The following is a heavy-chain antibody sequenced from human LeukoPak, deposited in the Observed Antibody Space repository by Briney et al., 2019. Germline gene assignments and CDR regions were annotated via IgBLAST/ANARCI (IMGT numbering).Heavy chain of an antibody. CDR1: GGSISSYY. CDR3: AGGGATNDY. V-gene: IGHV4-59*08. Sequence: PSETLSLTCTVSGGSISSYYWSWIRQPPGKGLEWIGYIYYSGSTNYNPSLKSRVTISVDTSKNQFSLKPSSVTAADTAVYYCAGGGATNDYWGQGTLVTVSS. J-gene: IGHJ4*02. CDR2: IYYSGST. D-gene: IGHD1-26*01.